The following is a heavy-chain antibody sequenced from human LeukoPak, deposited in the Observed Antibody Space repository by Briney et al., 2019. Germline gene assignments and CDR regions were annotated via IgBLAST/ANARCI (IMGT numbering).Heavy chain of an antibody. CDR2: IRYDGSNK. CDR3: ARAQSYDFWSGYYIPY. D-gene: IGHD3-3*01. Sequence: PGGSLRLSCAASGFTFSSYGMHWVRQAPGKGLEWVAFIRYDGSNKYYADSVKGRFTIPRDNSKNTLYLQMNSLRAEDTAVYYCARAQSYDFWSGYYIPYWGQGTLVTVSS. J-gene: IGHJ4*02. CDR1: GFTFSSYG. V-gene: IGHV3-30*02.